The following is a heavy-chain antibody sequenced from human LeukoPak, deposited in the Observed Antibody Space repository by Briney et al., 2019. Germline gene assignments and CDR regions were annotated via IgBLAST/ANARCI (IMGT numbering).Heavy chain of an antibody. CDR2: VNSDGSAT. CDR1: GFIFTKYW. CDR3: TSFYETN. V-gene: IGHV3-74*01. Sequence: GGFLRLSCAASGFIFTKYWTHWVRQAPGKGLVWVSHVNSDGSATSYADSVKGRFTISRDNAKNTVYLHMNSLRVEDTAVYYCTSFYETNWGQGTLVTVSS. J-gene: IGHJ4*02. D-gene: IGHD2/OR15-2a*01.